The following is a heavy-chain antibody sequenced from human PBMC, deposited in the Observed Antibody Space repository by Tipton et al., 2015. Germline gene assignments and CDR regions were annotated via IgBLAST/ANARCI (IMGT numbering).Heavy chain of an antibody. CDR1: GGSFNDFY. CDR2: INHVGDT. D-gene: IGHD4-17*01. J-gene: IGHJ4*02. Sequence: TLSLTCTVSGGSFNDFYWSWIRQPPGKGLEWVGEINHVGDTNYNPSLKSRVTISVDTSKSRLSLTLTSVTAADTAVNYCARKTTDSVSSYGDSLDNWGQGTPVTVSS. V-gene: IGHV4-34*01. CDR3: ARKTTDSVSSYGDSLDN.